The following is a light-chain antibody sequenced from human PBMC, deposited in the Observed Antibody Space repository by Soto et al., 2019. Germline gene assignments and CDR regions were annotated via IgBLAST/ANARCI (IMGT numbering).Light chain of an antibody. CDR1: QSVSSN. V-gene: IGKV3-15*01. J-gene: IGKJ1*01. Sequence: EIVMTQSPATLSVSPGXRATLXCRASQSVSSNLAWYQQKPGQAPRLLIYGASTRATGIPARFSGSGSGTEFTLTISSLQSEDXXVYXXXQYXNWPPWTFGQGTKVEIK. CDR3: XQYXNWPPWT. CDR2: GAS.